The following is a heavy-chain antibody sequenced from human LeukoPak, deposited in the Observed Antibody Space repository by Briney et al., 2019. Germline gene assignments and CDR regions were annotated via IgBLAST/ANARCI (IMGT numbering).Heavy chain of an antibody. J-gene: IGHJ4*02. V-gene: IGHV4-59*01. CDR3: ARTGSSVTMLYPFDH. CDR1: GVSIRSYY. D-gene: IGHD4-17*01. CDR2: IYYSGST. Sequence: PSETLSLTCTVSGVSIRSYYWIWIRQPPGKGLEWIGYIYYSGSTNYNPSLKSRVSISVDTSKNQFSLKLSSVTAADTAVYYCARTGSSVTMLYPFDHWGQGTLVTVSS.